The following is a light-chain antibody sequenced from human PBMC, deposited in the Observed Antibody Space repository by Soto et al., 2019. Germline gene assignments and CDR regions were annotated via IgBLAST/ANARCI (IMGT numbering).Light chain of an antibody. Sequence: DIQMTQSPSTLSGSVGDRVTITCRASQTISSWLAWYQQKPGKAPKLMIYKAYTIKSGVPSRFSDSGSGTEFTLTISSLQPDDFATYCCQHYNSDSDAFGQGTKVELK. CDR2: KAY. J-gene: IGKJ1*01. V-gene: IGKV1-5*03. CDR3: QHYNSDSDA. CDR1: QTISSW.